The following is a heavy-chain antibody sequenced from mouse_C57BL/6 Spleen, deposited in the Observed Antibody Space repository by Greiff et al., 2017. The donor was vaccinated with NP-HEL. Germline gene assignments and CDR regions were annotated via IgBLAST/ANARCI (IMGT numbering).Heavy chain of an antibody. CDR2: IDPETGGT. J-gene: IGHJ1*03. D-gene: IGHD1-1*01. V-gene: IGHV1-15*01. Sequence: QVQLQQSGAELVRPGASVTLSCKASGYTFTDYEMHWVKQTPVHGLEWIGAIDPETGGTAYNQKFKGKATLTVDKSSSTAYMQLRSLTSEDSAVYYCTGEIRITTVVGRLCWYFDVWGTGTTVTVAS. CDR3: TGEIRITTVVGRLCWYFDV. CDR1: GYTFTDYE.